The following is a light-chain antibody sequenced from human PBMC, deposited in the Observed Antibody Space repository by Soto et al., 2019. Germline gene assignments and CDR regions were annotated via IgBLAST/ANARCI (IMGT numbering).Light chain of an antibody. CDR3: QHYGSSRT. CDR2: ATS. V-gene: IGKV3-20*01. Sequence: EIVLTQSPGTPSLSPGEGATLSCMTSQGVSSNYLASYQPKSVQTPSRLLYATSSTPTAIPETLSRCASGTDFPFAISRLGAEEFVVYYCQHYGSSRTFGHGAKVDIK. CDR1: QGVSSNY. J-gene: IGKJ1*01.